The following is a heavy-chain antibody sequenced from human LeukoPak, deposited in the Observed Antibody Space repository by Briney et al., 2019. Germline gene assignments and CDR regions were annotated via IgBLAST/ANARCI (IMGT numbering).Heavy chain of an antibody. CDR1: GFTFSNAW. J-gene: IGHJ4*02. Sequence: GGSLRLSCAASGFTFSNAWMSWVRQAPGKGLEWVGRIKSKTDGGTTDYAAPVKGRFTISRDDSKNTLYLQMNSLKTEDTAAYYCTTEILWFGELFASDYWGQGTLVTVSS. CDR3: TTEILWFGELFASDY. D-gene: IGHD3-10*01. V-gene: IGHV3-15*01. CDR2: IKSKTDGGTT.